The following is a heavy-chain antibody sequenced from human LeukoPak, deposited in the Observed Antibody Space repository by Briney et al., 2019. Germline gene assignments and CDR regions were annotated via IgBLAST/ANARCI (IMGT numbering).Heavy chain of an antibody. V-gene: IGHV4-34*01. D-gene: IGHD6-19*01. CDR2: INHSGST. Sequence: PSETLSLTCTVSGGSISSYYWSWIRQPPGEGLEWIGEINHSGSTNYNPSLKSRVTISVDTSKNQFSPKLSSVTAADTAVYYCARVSGWDYYFDYWGQGTLVTVSS. CDR1: GGSISSYY. J-gene: IGHJ4*02. CDR3: ARVSGWDYYFDY.